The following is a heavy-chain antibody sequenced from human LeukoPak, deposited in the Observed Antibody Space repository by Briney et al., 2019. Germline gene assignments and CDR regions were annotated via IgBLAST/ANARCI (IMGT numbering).Heavy chain of an antibody. CDR1: GYSFTNYW. V-gene: IGHV5-51*01. CDR2: IYPNASDT. CDR3: ALSSGAYDSAGYFDY. D-gene: IGHD3-22*01. J-gene: IGHJ4*02. Sequence: GESLKISCKGSGYSFTNYWIGWVRQMPGTGLEWMGIIYPNASDTRSSPSFRGQVTISADKSITSAYLQWNSLKASDTAMYYCALSSGAYDSAGYFDYWGQGALVTVSS.